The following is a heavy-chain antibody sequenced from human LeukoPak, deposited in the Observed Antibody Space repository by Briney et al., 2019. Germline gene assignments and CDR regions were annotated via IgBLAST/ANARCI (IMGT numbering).Heavy chain of an antibody. V-gene: IGHV3-7*02. J-gene: IGHJ4*02. Sequence: GGSLRLSCAASGFTLSTYWMTWVRQAPRKGLEWVAAVKPDGSEKNYVDSVKGRFTISRDNAKNSLYLQLSSLRAEDTAVYYCARTTYGDYWGKGTLVTVSS. CDR3: ARTTYGDY. D-gene: IGHD1-1*01. CDR2: VKPDGSEK. CDR1: GFTLSTYW.